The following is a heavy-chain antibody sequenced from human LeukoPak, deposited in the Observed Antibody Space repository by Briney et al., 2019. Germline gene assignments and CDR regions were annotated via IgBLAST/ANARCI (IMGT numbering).Heavy chain of an antibody. Sequence: GGSLRLSCAASGFTFSSYPMNWVRQAPGKGLEWLSYISSSGYTIYYADSVKGRFSISRDNAKNSLFLQMNSLRDEDTAVYYCARDPPRYCSDGSCYHDYWGQGTLVTVSS. J-gene: IGHJ4*02. CDR2: ISSSGYTI. V-gene: IGHV3-48*02. CDR3: ARDPPRYCSDGSCYHDY. CDR1: GFTFSSYP. D-gene: IGHD2-15*01.